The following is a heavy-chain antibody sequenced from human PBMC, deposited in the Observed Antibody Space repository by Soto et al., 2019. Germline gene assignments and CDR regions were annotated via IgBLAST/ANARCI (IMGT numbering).Heavy chain of an antibody. CDR2: IIPIRGIA. CDR3: ARDGAVAGTESAFDI. Sequence: GASVKVSCKASGGTFSSYTISWVRQAPGQGLEWMGRIIPIRGIANYAQKFQGRVTITADASTSTAYMELSRLRSDDTAVYYCARDGAVAGTESAFDIWGQGTMVTVSS. D-gene: IGHD6-19*01. CDR1: GGTFSSYT. J-gene: IGHJ3*02. V-gene: IGHV1-69*04.